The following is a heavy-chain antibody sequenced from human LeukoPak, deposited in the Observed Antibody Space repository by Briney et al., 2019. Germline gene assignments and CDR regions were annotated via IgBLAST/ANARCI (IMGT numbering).Heavy chain of an antibody. V-gene: IGHV4-4*02. J-gene: IGHJ6*02. D-gene: IGHD3-3*02. Sequence: KASETLSLTCAVSGGSISSSNWWSWVRQPPGKGLEWIGEIYHSGSTNYNPSLKSRVTISVDKSKNQFSLKLSSVTAADTAVYYCARAIRGDYYYYYGMDVWGQGTLVTVSS. CDR1: GGSISSSNW. CDR2: IYHSGST. CDR3: ARAIRGDYYYYYGMDV.